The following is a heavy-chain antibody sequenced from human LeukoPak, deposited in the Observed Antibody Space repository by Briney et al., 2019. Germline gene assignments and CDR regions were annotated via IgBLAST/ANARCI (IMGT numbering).Heavy chain of an antibody. CDR2: ISSSGSTI. Sequence: GGSLRLSCAASGFTFSSYEMNWVRQAPGKGLEWVSYISSSGSTIYYADSVKGRFTISRDNAKNSLYLQMNSLRAEDTAVYYCARGGSGYYSSDAFDIWGQGTMVTVSS. D-gene: IGHD3-22*01. J-gene: IGHJ3*02. CDR3: ARGGSGYYSSDAFDI. CDR1: GFTFSSYE. V-gene: IGHV3-48*03.